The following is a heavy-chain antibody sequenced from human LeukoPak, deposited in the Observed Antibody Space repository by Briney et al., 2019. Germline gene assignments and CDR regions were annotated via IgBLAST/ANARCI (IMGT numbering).Heavy chain of an antibody. CDR3: ARVEYYYDSSGYYIDY. CDR2: ISSSGSTI. Sequence: GRSLRLSCAASGFTFSSYEMNWVRQAPGKGLEWVSYISSSGSTIYYADSVKGRFTISRDNAKNSLYLQMNSLRAEDTAVYYCARVEYYYDSSGYYIDYWGQGTLVTVSS. CDR1: GFTFSSYE. V-gene: IGHV3-48*03. J-gene: IGHJ4*02. D-gene: IGHD3-22*01.